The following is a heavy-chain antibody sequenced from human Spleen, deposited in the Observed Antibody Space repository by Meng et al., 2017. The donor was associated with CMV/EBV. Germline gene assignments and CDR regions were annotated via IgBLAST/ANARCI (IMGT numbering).Heavy chain of an antibody. CDR3: ARRKGDY. V-gene: IGHV4-30-4*08. CDR1: GFSLSTSGVG. CDR2: IYYSGST. Sequence: LTLTCTFSGFSLSTSGVGVGWIRQPPGKGLEWIGYIYYSGSTYYNPSLKSRVTISVDTSKNQFSLKLSSVTAADTAVYYCARRKGDYWGQGTLVTVSS. J-gene: IGHJ4*02. D-gene: IGHD3-16*01.